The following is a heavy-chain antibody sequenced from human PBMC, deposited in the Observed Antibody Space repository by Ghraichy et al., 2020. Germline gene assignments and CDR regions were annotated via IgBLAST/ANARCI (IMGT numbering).Heavy chain of an antibody. V-gene: IGHV3-48*01. Sequence: GGSLRLSCAASGFNFRSYSMNWVRQAPGKGLEWVSYISATGSITYYAESLRGRFTISRDNARNSLYLQMNSLSGDDTALYYCAREWGGIVVVVAAAAFDTWGQGTLVSVSS. CDR2: ISATGSIT. CDR3: AREWGGIVVVVAAAAFDT. CDR1: GFNFRSYS. J-gene: IGHJ4*02. D-gene: IGHD2-15*01.